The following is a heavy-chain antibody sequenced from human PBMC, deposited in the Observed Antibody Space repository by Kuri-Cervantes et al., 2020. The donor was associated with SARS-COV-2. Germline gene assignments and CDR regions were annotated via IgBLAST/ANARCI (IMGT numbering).Heavy chain of an antibody. D-gene: IGHD5-18*01. Sequence: GESLKISCAASGFTFSSYAMHWVRQAPGKGLEWVAVISYDGSNKYYADSVKGRFTISRDNAKTSVYLQMNSLRAEDTAVYYCARDRAGGYGSGYQYYFDSWGQGTLVTGSS. V-gene: IGHV3-30*04. CDR2: ISYDGSNK. J-gene: IGHJ4*02. CDR3: ARDRAGGYGSGYQYYFDS. CDR1: GFTFSSYA.